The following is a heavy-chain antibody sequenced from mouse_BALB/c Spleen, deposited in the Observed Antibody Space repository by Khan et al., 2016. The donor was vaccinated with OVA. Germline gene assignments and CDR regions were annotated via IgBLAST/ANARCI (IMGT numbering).Heavy chain of an antibody. CDR1: GYTFSSYY. Sequence: QVQLQQSGAELVKPGASVKLSCKASGYTFSSYYMYWVKQRPGQGLEWIGGINPNNGGPNFNEKFKTKATLTVVKSSSTAYMHLIRLTSEDSSVYYCTRSGYGNPFAYWGQGTLVTVSP. J-gene: IGHJ3*01. CDR2: INPNNGGP. CDR3: TRSGYGNPFAY. D-gene: IGHD2-10*02. V-gene: IGHV1S81*02.